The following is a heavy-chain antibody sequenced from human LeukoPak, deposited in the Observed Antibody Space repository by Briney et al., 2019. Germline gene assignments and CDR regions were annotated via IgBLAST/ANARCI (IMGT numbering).Heavy chain of an antibody. CDR3: ARGRDTWFDP. J-gene: IGHJ5*02. V-gene: IGHV4-4*07. Sequence: SEILSLTCTVSGGSIRSYYWSWIRQPAEKGLEWIGRIYSDGGTNYNPSLQSRVTMSLDTSKNQFSLKVNSVTAADTAVYFYARGRDTWFDPWGQGTLVTVSS. CDR1: GGSIRSYY. CDR2: IYSDGGT.